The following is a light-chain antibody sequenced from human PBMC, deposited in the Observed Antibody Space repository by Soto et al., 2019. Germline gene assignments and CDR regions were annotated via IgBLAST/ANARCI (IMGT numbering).Light chain of an antibody. J-gene: IGLJ1*01. CDR2: QVT. CDR1: FXDIAVFNY. CDR3: NSYSSTNFYV. V-gene: IGLV2-14*01. Sequence: QSVLAQPASVSGSPGQSITISCTGSFXDIAVFNYVSWYQQYPGRAPKLLIYQVTSRASGVSHRFSGSKSGNTASLTISGLHPEDEADYSCNSYSSTNFYVFGTGTKVIVL.